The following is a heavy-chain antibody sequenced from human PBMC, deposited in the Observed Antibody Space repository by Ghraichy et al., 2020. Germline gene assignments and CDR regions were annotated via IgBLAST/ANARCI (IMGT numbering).Heavy chain of an antibody. V-gene: IGHV4-34*01. CDR2: INHSGST. CDR1: GGSFSGYY. CDR3: ARLLPSSGDYPFDY. D-gene: IGHD4-17*01. Sequence: SETLSLTCAVYGGSFSGYYWSWIRQPPGKGLEWIGEINHSGSTNYNPSLKSRVTISVDTSKNQFSLKLSSVTAADTAVYYCARLLPSSGDYPFDYWGQGTLVTVSS. J-gene: IGHJ4*02.